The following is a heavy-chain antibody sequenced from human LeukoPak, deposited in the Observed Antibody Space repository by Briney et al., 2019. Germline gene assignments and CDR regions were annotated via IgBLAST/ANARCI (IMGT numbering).Heavy chain of an antibody. CDR2: INHSGST. CDR3: AGSVPLRFGELLLRARPRTNWFDP. Sequence: PGGSLRLSCAASGFTFSNYGMGWVRQPPGKGLEWIGEINHSGSTNYNPSLKSRVTISVDTSKNQFSLKLSSVTAADTAVYYCAGSVPLRFGELLLRARPRTNWFDPWGQGTLVTVSS. D-gene: IGHD3-10*01. J-gene: IGHJ5*02. V-gene: IGHV4-34*08. CDR1: GFTFSNYG.